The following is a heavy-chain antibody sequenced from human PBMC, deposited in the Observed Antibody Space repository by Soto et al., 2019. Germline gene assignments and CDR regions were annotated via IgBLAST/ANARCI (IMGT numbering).Heavy chain of an antibody. CDR3: ARPAYGGYDDNYFDY. CDR2: IDPSDSYT. Sequence: PGESLKISCKGSGYSFTSYWISWVRQMPGKGLEWMGRIDPSDSYTNYSPSFQGHVTISADKSISTAYLQWSSLKASDTAMYYCARPAYGGYDDNYFDYWGQGTLVTVSS. D-gene: IGHD5-12*01. CDR1: GYSFTSYW. J-gene: IGHJ4*02. V-gene: IGHV5-10-1*01.